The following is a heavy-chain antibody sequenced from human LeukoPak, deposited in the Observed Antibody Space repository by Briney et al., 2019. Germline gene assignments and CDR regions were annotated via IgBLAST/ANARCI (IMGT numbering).Heavy chain of an antibody. J-gene: IGHJ6*02. CDR1: GGSISSSSYY. Sequence: PSETLSLTCTVSGGSISSSSYYWGWIRQPPGKGLEWIGFIYNSGSTNYNPSLKSRVTISVDTSKNQFSLKLSSVTAADTAVYYCARLGVAAGPYYYFYGMDVWGQGTTVTVSS. CDR3: ARLGVAAGPYYYFYGMDV. CDR2: IYNSGST. D-gene: IGHD6-6*01. V-gene: IGHV4-61*05.